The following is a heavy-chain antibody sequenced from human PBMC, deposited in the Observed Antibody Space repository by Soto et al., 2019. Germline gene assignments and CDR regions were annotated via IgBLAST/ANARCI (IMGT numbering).Heavy chain of an antibody. CDR3: VRDRYSSSGWFDP. Sequence: QTLSLTCAISADSVSSYSATWNWIRLSPSGGLEWLGRTYYRSRFFSDYAESVKCRIIIHPDTSKNQFSLQLESVTPEDTAVYYCVRDRYSSSGWFDPWGQGTPVTVSS. CDR2: TYYRSRFFS. CDR1: ADSVSSYSAT. D-gene: IGHD3-22*01. V-gene: IGHV6-1*01. J-gene: IGHJ5*02.